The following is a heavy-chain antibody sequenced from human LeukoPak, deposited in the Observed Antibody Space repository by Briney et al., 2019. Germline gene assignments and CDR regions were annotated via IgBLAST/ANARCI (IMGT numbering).Heavy chain of an antibody. CDR3: ARGQLLWFGKYYYYYGMDV. J-gene: IGHJ6*02. Sequence: SETLSLTCAVYGGSFSGYYWSWIRQPPGKGLEWIGEINHSGSTNYNPSLKSRVTISVDTPKNQFSLKLSSVTAADTAVDYCARGQLLWFGKYYYYYGMDVWGQGTTVTVSS. V-gene: IGHV4-34*01. CDR1: GGSFSGYY. D-gene: IGHD3-10*01. CDR2: INHSGST.